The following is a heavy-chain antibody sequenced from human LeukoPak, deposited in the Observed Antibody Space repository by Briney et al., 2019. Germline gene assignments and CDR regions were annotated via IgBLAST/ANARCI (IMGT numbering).Heavy chain of an antibody. CDR3: ARDLDYYGSGTYYMDV. CDR1: GFTFSTYN. J-gene: IGHJ6*03. V-gene: IGHV3-21*01. CDR2: ISSSSTYI. D-gene: IGHD3-10*01. Sequence: PGGSLRLSCAASGFTFSTYNMNWVRQAPGKGLEWVSSISSSSTYIYYADSVKGRFTISRDNAKNSLDLQMNSLRAEDTAVYYCARDLDYYGSGTYYMDVWGKGTTVTVSS.